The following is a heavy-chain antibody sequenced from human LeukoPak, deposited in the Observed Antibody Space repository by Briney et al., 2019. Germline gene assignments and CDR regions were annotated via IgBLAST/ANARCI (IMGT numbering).Heavy chain of an antibody. V-gene: IGHV3-23*01. Sequence: GGSLRLSCAASGFTFSSYAMSWVRQAPGKGLEWVSAISGSGGSTYYADSVKGRFTISRDNSKNTLYLRMNSLRAEDTAVYYCAKDYSAIMITFGGPIDYWGQGTLVTVSS. CDR1: GFTFSSYA. CDR3: AKDYSAIMITFGGPIDY. D-gene: IGHD3-16*01. CDR2: ISGSGGST. J-gene: IGHJ4*02.